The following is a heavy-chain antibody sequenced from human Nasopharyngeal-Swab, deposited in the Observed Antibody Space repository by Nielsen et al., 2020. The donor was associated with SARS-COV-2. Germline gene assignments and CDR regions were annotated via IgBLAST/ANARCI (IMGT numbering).Heavy chain of an antibody. J-gene: IGHJ4*02. V-gene: IGHV4-59*01. CDR3: AGVDTAMATFDY. CDR2: IYYSGST. D-gene: IGHD5-18*01. CDR1: GGSISSYY. Sequence: SETLSLTCTVSGGSISSYYWSWIRQPPGKGLEWIGYIYYSGSTNYNPSLKSRVTISVDTSKNQFSLKLSSVTAADTAVYYCAGVDTAMATFDYWGQGTLVTVSS.